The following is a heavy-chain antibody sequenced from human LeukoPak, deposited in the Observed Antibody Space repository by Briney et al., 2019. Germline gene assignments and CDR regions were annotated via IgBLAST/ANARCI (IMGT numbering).Heavy chain of an antibody. CDR2: IGGSRSST. Sequence: GGSLRLSCAASGFTFSSYAMSWVRQAPGKGLESVSAIGGSRSSTYYADSGKGRFTISRDNSNNTLYLQMNSLRAEDTAVYYCAKDQSGYCTGGSCSAFDYWGQGTLVTVSS. CDR3: AKDQSGYCTGGSCSAFDY. J-gene: IGHJ4*02. D-gene: IGHD2-15*01. CDR1: GFTFSSYA. V-gene: IGHV3-23*01.